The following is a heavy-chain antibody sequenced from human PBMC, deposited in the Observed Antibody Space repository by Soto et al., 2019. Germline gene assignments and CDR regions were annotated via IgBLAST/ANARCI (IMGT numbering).Heavy chain of an antibody. Sequence: SETLSLTGTVYGGSISSYYWSWIRQPPGKGLEWIGYIYNSGSTNYNPSLKSRVTISLDTSKNQFSLKLSSVTAADTAVYYCARYGDGYTVFDFWGQGTLVTVAS. D-gene: IGHD5-12*01. CDR2: IYNSGST. V-gene: IGHV4-59*13. J-gene: IGHJ4*02. CDR1: GGSISSYY. CDR3: ARYGDGYTVFDF.